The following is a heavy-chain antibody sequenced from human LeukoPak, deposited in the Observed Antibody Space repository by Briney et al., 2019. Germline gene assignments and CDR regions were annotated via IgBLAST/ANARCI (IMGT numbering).Heavy chain of an antibody. CDR3: ARLTGVVNAFDY. V-gene: IGHV3-21*01. J-gene: IGHJ4*02. CDR1: GFTFSTYS. CDR2: ISSGSSDI. Sequence: GGSLRLSCAASGFTFSTYSMTWVRQAPGKGLEWVSSISSGSSDISYADSVKGRFTISRDNAKYSLYLQVNSLRAEDTAVYYCARLTGVVNAFDYWGQGTLVTVSS. D-gene: IGHD5-18*01.